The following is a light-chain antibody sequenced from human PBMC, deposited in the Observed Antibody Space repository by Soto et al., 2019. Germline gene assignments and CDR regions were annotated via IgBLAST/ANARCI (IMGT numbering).Light chain of an antibody. CDR3: SSYTSSRAYV. J-gene: IGLJ1*01. V-gene: IGLV2-14*01. CDR1: SSDVGGYNY. Sequence: QSALTQPASVSGSPGQSITISCTGTSSDVGGYNYVSWYQQQSGKAPKLMIHEVSNRPSGVSNRFSGSKSGNTDSLTISGLQAEDEADYYCSSYTSSRAYVFGIGTKVT. CDR2: EVS.